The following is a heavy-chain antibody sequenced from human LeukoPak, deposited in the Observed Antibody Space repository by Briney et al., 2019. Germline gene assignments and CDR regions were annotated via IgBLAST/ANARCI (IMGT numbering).Heavy chain of an antibody. J-gene: IGHJ4*02. D-gene: IGHD6-13*01. CDR3: ARGTYSSSWYGY. CDR2: IYYSGST. Sequence: SSETLSLTCTVSGGSISSYYWSWIRQPPGKGLEWIGYIYYSGSTNYNPSLKSRVTISVDTSKNQFSLKLSSVTAADTAVYYCARGTYSSSWYGYWGQGTLVTVSS. V-gene: IGHV4-59*12. CDR1: GGSISSYY.